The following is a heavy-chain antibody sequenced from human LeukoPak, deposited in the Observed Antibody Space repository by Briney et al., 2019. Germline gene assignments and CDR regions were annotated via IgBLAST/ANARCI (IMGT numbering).Heavy chain of an antibody. Sequence: GESLKISCKGSGYSFTSYWIGWVRQMPGKGLEWMGIIYPGDSDTRYSPSFQGQVTISADKSISTAYPQWSSLKASDTAMYYCARAITMVRGVITHLGYWGQGTLVTVSS. CDR3: ARAITMVRGVITHLGY. CDR2: IYPGDSDT. J-gene: IGHJ4*02. CDR1: GYSFTSYW. V-gene: IGHV5-51*01. D-gene: IGHD3-10*01.